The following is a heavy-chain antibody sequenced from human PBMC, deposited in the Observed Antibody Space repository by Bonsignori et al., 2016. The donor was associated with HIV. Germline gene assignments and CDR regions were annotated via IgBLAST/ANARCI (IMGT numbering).Heavy chain of an antibody. CDR1: GFTFDDYA. J-gene: IGHJ3*02. Sequence: SLKISCRASGFTFDDYAMHWVRQPPGRGLECVGGISWNSDTVGYADSVKGRFTISRDNAKNTLYLQMNSLKIEDAAIYYCAKDTENDSGLDAFDIWGPRDNGHRLL. D-gene: IGHD3-22*01. CDR2: ISWNSDTV. V-gene: IGHV3-9*01. CDR3: AKDTENDSGLDAFDI.